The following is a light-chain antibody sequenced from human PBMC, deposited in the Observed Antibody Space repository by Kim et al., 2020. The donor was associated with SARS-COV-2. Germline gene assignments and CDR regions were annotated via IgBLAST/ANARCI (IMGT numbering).Light chain of an antibody. J-gene: IGLJ2*01. CDR2: TDN. V-gene: IGLV1-40*01. CDR3: QSYDSSLSAPVV. CDR1: RSNIGAGYD. Sequence: QSVLTQPPSVSGAPGQRVTISCSGSRSNIGAGYDVHWYQQFPGTAPKLLIYTDNNRPSGVPDRFSGSKSATSASLTITGLQAEDEAYYYCQSYDSSLSAPVVFGGGTQLTVL.